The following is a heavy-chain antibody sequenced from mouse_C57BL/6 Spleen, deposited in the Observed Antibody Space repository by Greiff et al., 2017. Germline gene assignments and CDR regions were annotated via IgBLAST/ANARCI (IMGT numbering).Heavy chain of an antibody. CDR3: ARGYYGDWDFAD. CDR2: IDPSDSET. Sequence: QVQLQQSGAELVRPGSSVKLSCKASGYTFTSYWMHWVKQRPIQGLEWIGNIDPSDSETHYNQKFKDKATLTVDKSSSTAYMQLSSLTSEDSAVYCCARGYYGDWDFADWGQGPLVTVSA. D-gene: IGHD2-13*01. J-gene: IGHJ3*01. CDR1: GYTFTSYW. V-gene: IGHV1-52*01.